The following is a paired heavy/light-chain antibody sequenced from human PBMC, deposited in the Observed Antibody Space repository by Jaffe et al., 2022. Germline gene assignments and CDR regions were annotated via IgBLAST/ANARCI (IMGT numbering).Light chain of an antibody. Sequence: SYVLTQPPSVSVAPGKTARITCGGNNIGSKSVHWYQQKPGQAPVLVIYYDSDRPSGIPERFSGSNSGNTATLTISRVEAGDEADYYCQVWDSSSDHLGVFGGGTKLTVL. J-gene: IGLJ2*01. V-gene: IGLV3-21*04. CDR3: QVWDSSSDHLGV. CDR2: YDS. CDR1: NIGSKS.
Heavy chain of an antibody. CDR1: GYSISSGYY. J-gene: IGHJ4*02. V-gene: IGHV4-38-2*01. D-gene: IGHD5-12*01. Sequence: QVQLQESGPGLVKPSETLSLTCAVSGYSISSGYYWGWIRQPPGKGLEWIGSIYHSGSTYYNPSLKSRVTISVDTSKNQFSLKLSSVTAADTAVYYCARHAPDLSGYDSPSGFFDYWGQGTLVTVSS. CDR2: IYHSGST. CDR3: ARHAPDLSGYDSPSGFFDY.